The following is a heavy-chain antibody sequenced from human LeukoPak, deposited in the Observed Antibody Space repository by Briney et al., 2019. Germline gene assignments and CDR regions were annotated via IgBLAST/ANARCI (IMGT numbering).Heavy chain of an antibody. J-gene: IGHJ6*04. D-gene: IGHD3-10*02. V-gene: IGHV3-69-1*02. CDR1: GFTVSNYW. CDR3: AELGITMIGGV. CDR2: ISSGSTI. Sequence: KPGGSLRLSCAASGFTVSNYWMSWVRQAPGKGLEWVSYISSGSTIYYADSVKGRFTISRDNAKNSLYLQMNSLRAEDTAVYYCAELGITMIGGVWGKGTTVTISS.